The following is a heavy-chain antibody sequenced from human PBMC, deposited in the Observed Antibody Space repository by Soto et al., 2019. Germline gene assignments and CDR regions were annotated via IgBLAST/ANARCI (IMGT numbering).Heavy chain of an antibody. V-gene: IGHV1-3*01. CDR2: INADNGNT. Sequence: QVQLVQSGAEVEKPGASVKLSCKASGYTFTTYAMHWVRQAPGRGLEWMGWINADNGNTKYSQKFQGRITITRDTSASTDYMALSSLSSEDTTVYYCARERSRYFDLWGRGTLVTVS. CDR1: GYTFTTYA. D-gene: IGHD3-10*01. CDR3: ARERSRYFDL. J-gene: IGHJ2*01.